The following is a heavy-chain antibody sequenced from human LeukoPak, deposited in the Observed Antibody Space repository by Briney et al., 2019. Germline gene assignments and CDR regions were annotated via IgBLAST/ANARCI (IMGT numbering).Heavy chain of an antibody. CDR2: IYTSGTI. CDR3: ARDSGTTGEVKFDP. J-gene: IGHJ5*02. D-gene: IGHD3-10*01. V-gene: IGHV4-4*07. Sequence: SETLSLTCTVSGGSISSYYWSWIRQPAGTALEWIGRIYTSGTITYNPSLKSRVTMSVDSSKNQFSLKLSSVTAADTAVYYCARDSGTTGEVKFDPWGQGTLVTVSS. CDR1: GGSISSYY.